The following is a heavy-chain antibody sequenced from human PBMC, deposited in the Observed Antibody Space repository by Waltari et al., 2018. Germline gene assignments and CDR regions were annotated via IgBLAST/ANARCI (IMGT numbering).Heavy chain of an antibody. J-gene: IGHJ5*02. D-gene: IGHD1-7*01. CDR3: ATDLTSLELRVGNGFDP. CDR2: FDPEDGET. CDR1: GYTLTELS. V-gene: IGHV1-24*01. Sequence: QVQLVQSGAEVKKPGASVKVSCKVSGYTLTELSMQRVRQAPGKGLEWVGGFDPEDGETSYAKKVQGRDTRTEDTTTDTAYMELSSLRSEETAVYYGATDLTSLELRVGNGFDPWGQGTLVTVSS.